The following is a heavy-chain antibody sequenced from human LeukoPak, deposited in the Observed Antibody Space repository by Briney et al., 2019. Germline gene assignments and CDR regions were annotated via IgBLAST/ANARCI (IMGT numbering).Heavy chain of an antibody. Sequence: GGSLRLSCAASGFTFNSYPMHWVRQAPGKGLEWVAYIRYDGSNKNYADSVKGRFTISRDNSRDTLYLHMNSLRAEDTAVYFCAKSTRAVMAMMDVWGKGTTVTVSS. CDR2: IRYDGSNK. J-gene: IGHJ6*04. V-gene: IGHV3-30*02. CDR1: GFTFNSYP. CDR3: AKSTRAVMAMMDV. D-gene: IGHD3-16*01.